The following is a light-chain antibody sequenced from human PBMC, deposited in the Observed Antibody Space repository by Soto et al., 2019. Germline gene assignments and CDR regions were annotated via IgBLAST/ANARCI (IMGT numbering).Light chain of an antibody. CDR2: GAS. J-gene: IGKJ3*01. V-gene: IGKV3-15*01. CDR3: HQYNDWPRFT. Sequence: EIVMTQSPATLSVSPGERATLSCRASQSVSTDLAWYQQKPGQAPRRLIYGASTRATGIPARFSGSGSGTEFTLTINSRQSEDLAVYYCHQYNDWPRFTFGPGTKVDIK. CDR1: QSVSTD.